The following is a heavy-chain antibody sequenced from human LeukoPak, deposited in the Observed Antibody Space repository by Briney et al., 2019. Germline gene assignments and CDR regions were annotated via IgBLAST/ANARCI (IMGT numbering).Heavy chain of an antibody. CDR2: INHSGYT. CDR3: TRMTTGHDY. Sequence: SETLSLTCAVSGVSFDDYYWAWVRQTPGKGLECIGEINHSGYTNDSPSLKSRVTLSIDTSRKQFSLNLRSVTVADAGTYYCTRMTTGHDYWGQGTLVTVSS. J-gene: IGHJ4*02. CDR1: GVSFDDYY. V-gene: IGHV4-34*01. D-gene: IGHD4-17*01.